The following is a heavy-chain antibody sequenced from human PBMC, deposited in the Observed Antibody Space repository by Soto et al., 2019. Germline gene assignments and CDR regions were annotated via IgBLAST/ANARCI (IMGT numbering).Heavy chain of an antibody. D-gene: IGHD3-3*01. CDR2: INAGNGNT. V-gene: IGHV1-3*01. CDR1: GYTFTSYA. J-gene: IGHJ6*03. Sequence: ASVKVSCKASGYTFTSYAMHWVRQAPGQRLEWMGWINAGNGNTKYSQKFQGRVTITRDTSASTAYMELSSLRSEGTAVYYCARNNDFWSGYPIRYYYYYMDVWGKGTTVTVSS. CDR3: ARNNDFWSGYPIRYYYYYMDV.